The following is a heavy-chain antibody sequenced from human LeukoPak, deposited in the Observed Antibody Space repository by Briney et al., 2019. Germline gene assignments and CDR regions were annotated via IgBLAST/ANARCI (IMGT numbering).Heavy chain of an antibody. Sequence: PGGSLRLSCSASGFSFSNDAMHWVRQAPGKGLEYVSAISSNGGSTHYADSVKGRFTISRDNSKNTLYLQMSSPRPEDTAVYYCVKSWGAITTPFDYWGQGTLLTVSS. V-gene: IGHV3-64D*09. CDR1: GFSFSNDA. CDR3: VKSWGAITTPFDY. D-gene: IGHD3-16*01. CDR2: ISSNGGST. J-gene: IGHJ4*02.